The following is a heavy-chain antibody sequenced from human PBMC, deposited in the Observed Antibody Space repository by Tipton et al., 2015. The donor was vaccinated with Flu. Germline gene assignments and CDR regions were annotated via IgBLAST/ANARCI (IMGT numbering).Heavy chain of an antibody. CDR2: VFYTGST. CDR1: GGSISSTYY. D-gene: IGHD3-10*01. J-gene: IGHJ5*02. V-gene: IGHV4-61*03. Sequence: TLSLTCTVSGGSISSTYYWGWFRQSPGTGLEWIGYVFYTGSTDYNPSLKSRVTISVDTSKNHFSLELISVTAADTAVYYCARIQGSYYGSGCYDTWGQGMLVTVSS. CDR3: ARIQGSYYGSGCYDT.